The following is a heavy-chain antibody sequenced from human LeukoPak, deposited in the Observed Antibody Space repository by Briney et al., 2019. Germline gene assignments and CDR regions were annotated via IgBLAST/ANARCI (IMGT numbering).Heavy chain of an antibody. CDR1: GFTFSSYG. CDR3: ANNDYNNPEA. V-gene: IGHV3-30*02. Sequence: GGSLRLSCAASGFTFSSYGMHWVRQAPGKGLEWVAFIRYDGSNKYYADSVKGRFTISRDNSKNTLYLQMNSLRAEDTAVYYCANNDYNNPEAWGQGTLVTVSS. D-gene: IGHD4-11*01. CDR2: IRYDGSNK. J-gene: IGHJ5*02.